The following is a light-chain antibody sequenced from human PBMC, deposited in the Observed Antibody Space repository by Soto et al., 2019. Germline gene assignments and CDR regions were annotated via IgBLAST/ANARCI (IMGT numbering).Light chain of an antibody. J-gene: IGKJ3*01. Sequence: DIVMTQSPDSLSVSLGERATINCKSSQSVLYSSNNKKYLAWYQQKPGQPPKLLIYWASTRASGVPDRFSGSWSGTDFTLTISSLQAEDVAVYYWKQYYSTPFTFGPGTKVDIK. CDR3: KQYYSTPFT. V-gene: IGKV4-1*01. CDR1: QSVLYSSNNKKY. CDR2: WAS.